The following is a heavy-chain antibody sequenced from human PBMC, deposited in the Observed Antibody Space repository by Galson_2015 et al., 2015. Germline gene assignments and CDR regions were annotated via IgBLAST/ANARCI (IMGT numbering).Heavy chain of an antibody. CDR3: ARGVVANGYYYGMDV. Sequence: ETLSLTCAVYGGSFSGYYWRWIRQPPGKGLEWIGEINHSGSTNYNPSLKSRVTISVDTSKNQFSLKLSSVTAADTAVYYCARGVVANGYYYGMDVWGQGTTVTVSS. D-gene: IGHD5-12*01. V-gene: IGHV4-34*01. J-gene: IGHJ6*02. CDR2: INHSGST. CDR1: GGSFSGYY.